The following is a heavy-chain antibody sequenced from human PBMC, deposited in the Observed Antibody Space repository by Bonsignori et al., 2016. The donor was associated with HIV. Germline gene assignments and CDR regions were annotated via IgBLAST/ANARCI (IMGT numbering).Heavy chain of an antibody. J-gene: IGHJ3*02. CDR2: IKQDGSEK. D-gene: IGHD2/OR15-2a*01. CDR3: ARSNTFDAFDI. V-gene: IGHV3-7*03. Sequence: VRQAPGKGLEWVANIKQDGSEKYYVDSVKGRFTISRDNAKNSLYLQMNSLRAEDTAVYYCARSNTFDAFDIWGQGTMVTVSS.